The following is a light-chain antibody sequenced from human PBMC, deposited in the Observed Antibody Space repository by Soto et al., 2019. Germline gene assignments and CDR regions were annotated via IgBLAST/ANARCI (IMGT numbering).Light chain of an antibody. V-gene: IGKV4-1*01. CDR3: QQYYGIPYT. CDR2: WAS. J-gene: IGKJ2*01. Sequence: DIVMTQSPESLAVSLGERATINCKSSQNVLYSSNNNNYLAWYQQKPGQPPKLLFYWASTRESGVPDRFSGSGSGTDFTLTISSLQAEDVAVYYCQQYYGIPYTFGQGTKLEIK. CDR1: QNVLYSSNNNNY.